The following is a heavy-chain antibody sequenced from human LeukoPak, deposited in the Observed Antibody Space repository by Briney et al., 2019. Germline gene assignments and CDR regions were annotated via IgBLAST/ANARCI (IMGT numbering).Heavy chain of an antibody. Sequence: GGSLRLSCAASGFTLSGYSMNWVRQAPGKGLEWVSYISSSSSYIYYAVSLKGRFTISRDNAKNSLYLQMNSLRAEDTAVYYCARAVSGRASGFDIWGQGTMVTVSS. V-gene: IGHV3-21*01. CDR3: ARAVSGRASGFDI. CDR2: ISSSSSYI. CDR1: GFTLSGYS. D-gene: IGHD6-19*01. J-gene: IGHJ3*02.